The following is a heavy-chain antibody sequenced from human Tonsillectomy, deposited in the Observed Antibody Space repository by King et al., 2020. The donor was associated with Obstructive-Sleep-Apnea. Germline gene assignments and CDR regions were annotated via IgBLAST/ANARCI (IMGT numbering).Heavy chain of an antibody. J-gene: IGHJ2*01. D-gene: IGHD3-9*01. CDR1: GYTFTSYD. V-gene: IGHV1-8*01. CDR3: ARSGDYDILTGYLNWYFDL. CDR2: MNPNSGNT. Sequence: VQLVESGAEVKKPGASVKVSCKASGYTFTSYDINWVRQATGQGLEWMGWMNPNSGNTGYAQKFQGRVTMTRNTSISTAYMELSSLRSEDTAVYYCARSGDYDILTGYLNWYFDLWGCGTLVTVSS.